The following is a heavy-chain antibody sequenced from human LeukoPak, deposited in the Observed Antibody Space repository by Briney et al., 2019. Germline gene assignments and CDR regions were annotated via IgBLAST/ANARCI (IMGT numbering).Heavy chain of an antibody. CDR3: ARGEGGYDY. V-gene: IGHV4-59*01. CDR1: GGSISSYY. Sequence: KPSETLSLTCTVSGGSISSYYWRWIRQPPGKGLEWIGYIYYSGSTNYNPSLKSRVTISVDTSKNQFSLKLSSVTAADTAVYYCARGEGGYDYWGQGTLVTVSS. J-gene: IGHJ4*02. CDR2: IYYSGST. D-gene: IGHD3-16*01.